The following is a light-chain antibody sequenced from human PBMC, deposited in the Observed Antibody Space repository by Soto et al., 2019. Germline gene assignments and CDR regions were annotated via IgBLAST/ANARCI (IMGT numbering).Light chain of an antibody. J-gene: IGKJ1*01. CDR1: QTVSSH. V-gene: IGKV3-15*01. CDR2: GAY. CDR3: HQYNFWPT. Sequence: EVVMTQSPVTLSVSLGQRSTLSCRASQTVSSHIAWYQQKPGQAPRLLIFGAYTRATGIPARFSGSGSGTEFTLTISSLQSEDFAVYYCHQYNFWPTFGQGTTGDIK.